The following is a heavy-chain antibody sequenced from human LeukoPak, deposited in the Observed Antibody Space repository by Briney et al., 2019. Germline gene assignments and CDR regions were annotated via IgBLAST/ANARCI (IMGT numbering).Heavy chain of an antibody. V-gene: IGHV1-69*13. CDR2: IIPIFGTA. J-gene: IGHJ4*02. D-gene: IGHD6-13*01. CDR3: ARAGIAAAGTLDY. CDR1: GGTFSSYA. Sequence: SVKVSCKASGGTFSSYAISWVRQAPGQGLEWMGGIIPIFGTANYAQKFQGRVTITADESTSTAYVELSSLRSEDTAVYYCARAGIAAAGTLDYWGQGTLVTVSS.